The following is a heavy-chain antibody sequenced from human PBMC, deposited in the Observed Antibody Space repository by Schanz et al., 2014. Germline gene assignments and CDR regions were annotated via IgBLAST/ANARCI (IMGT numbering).Heavy chain of an antibody. CDR2: ISSASSTI. CDR3: AKGRFGELSAFDI. D-gene: IGHD3-10*01. J-gene: IGHJ3*02. CDR1: EFTFSTDA. V-gene: IGHV3-48*04. Sequence: EVQLLESGGGLVQPGGSLRLSCTASEFTFSTDAMSWVRQAPGKGLEWVSYISSASSTINYAESVKGRFTISRDNAKNSLYLQMNSLRAEDTAVYYCAKGRFGELSAFDIWGQGTMVTVSS.